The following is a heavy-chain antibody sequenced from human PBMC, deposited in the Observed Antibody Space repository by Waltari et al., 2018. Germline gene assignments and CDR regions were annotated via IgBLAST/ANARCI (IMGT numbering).Heavy chain of an antibody. CDR2: INGDGSRM. D-gene: IGHD1-1*01. J-gene: IGHJ4*02. CDR1: GCTLSNYW. V-gene: IGHV3-74*01. Sequence: EVQLVESGGDLVQPGGSLRLSCAASGCTLSNYWIHWVRQAPGKGLVGVSCINGDGSRMTYADSVKGRFTLSRDNAKSTVYLQMSSLRAEDTALYYCVRVDNNGLEPFDYWGQGTLVTVSS. CDR3: VRVDNNGLEPFDY.